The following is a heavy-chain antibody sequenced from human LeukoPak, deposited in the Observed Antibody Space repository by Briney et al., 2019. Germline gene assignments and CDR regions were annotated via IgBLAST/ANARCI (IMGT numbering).Heavy chain of an antibody. D-gene: IGHD3-10*01. V-gene: IGHV1-2*06. Sequence: GAPVKVSCKASGYTFTGYYMHWVRQAPGQGLEWMGRINPNSGGTNYAQKFQGRVTMTRDTSISTAYMELSRLRSDDTAVYYCARGLWFGEYYFDYWGQGTLVTVSS. CDR3: ARGLWFGEYYFDY. CDR1: GYTFTGYY. CDR2: INPNSGGT. J-gene: IGHJ4*02.